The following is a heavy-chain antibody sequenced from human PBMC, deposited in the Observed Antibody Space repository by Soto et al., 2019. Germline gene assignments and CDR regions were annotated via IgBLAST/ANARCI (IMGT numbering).Heavy chain of an antibody. CDR1: GGSISSSSYY. CDR2: IYYSGST. Sequence: QLQLQESGPGLVKPSETLSLTCTVSGGSISSSSYYWGWIRQPPGKGPEWIGSIYYSGSTYYNPSLKSRVTISVDTSKNQFSLKLSSVTAADTAVYYCARCSLYYGSGSYFDYWGQGTLVTVSS. J-gene: IGHJ4*02. V-gene: IGHV4-39*01. CDR3: ARCSLYYGSGSYFDY. D-gene: IGHD3-10*01.